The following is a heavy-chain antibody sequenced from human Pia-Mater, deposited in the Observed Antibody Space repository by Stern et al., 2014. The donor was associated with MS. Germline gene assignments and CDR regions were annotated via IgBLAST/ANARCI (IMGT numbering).Heavy chain of an antibody. Sequence: VQLVQSGAEVKKPGESLKISCKGSGYSFTSYWIGWVRQMPGKGLEGMGVIYPGDSYATYSPSFQGQVTISADKSISTAYLQWSSLKASDTAMYYCARRPYSSSPLRFDYWGQGTLVTVSS. CDR3: ARRPYSSSPLRFDY. CDR1: GYSFTSYW. D-gene: IGHD6-13*01. CDR2: IYPGDSYA. V-gene: IGHV5-51*01. J-gene: IGHJ4*02.